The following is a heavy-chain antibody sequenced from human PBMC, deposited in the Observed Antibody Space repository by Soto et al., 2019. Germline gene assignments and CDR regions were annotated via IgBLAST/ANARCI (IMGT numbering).Heavy chain of an antibody. CDR2: VSGSGGSP. CDR1: SFNFGSYA. CDR3: VKGKESGYRGAFDS. V-gene: IGHV3-23*01. D-gene: IGHD5-18*01. J-gene: IGHJ4*02. Sequence: EEQLLESGGGLVQPGGSLRLSCAASSFNFGSYAIGWVRQAPGKGLEWVSGVSGSGGSPYYADSVKGRLTISKDKSKNALYLDLNNLRPEDTAVYFCVKGKESGYRGAFDSWGQGTMVTVSS.